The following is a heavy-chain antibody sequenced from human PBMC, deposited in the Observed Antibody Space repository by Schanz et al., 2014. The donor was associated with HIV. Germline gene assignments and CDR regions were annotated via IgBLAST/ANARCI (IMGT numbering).Heavy chain of an antibody. CDR3: AKIISGSPYYYYGLDV. CDR1: GFTFSSYG. V-gene: IGHV3-30*18. D-gene: IGHD1-26*01. CDR2: ISYDGSNK. J-gene: IGHJ6*02. Sequence: QVQLVESGGGLVKPGGSLRLSCAASGFTFSSYGMHWVRQAPGKGLEWVAVISYDGSNKYYADSVKGRFTISRDISKNTLYLQMNSLRAEDTAVYYCAKIISGSPYYYYGLDVWGLGTTVTVSS.